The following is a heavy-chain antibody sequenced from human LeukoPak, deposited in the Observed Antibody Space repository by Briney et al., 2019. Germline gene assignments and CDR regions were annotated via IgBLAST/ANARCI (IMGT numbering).Heavy chain of an antibody. CDR1: GFTFSSYG. CDR3: AKDRRSSGWYYFDY. V-gene: IGHV3-33*06. J-gene: IGHJ4*02. D-gene: IGHD6-19*01. Sequence: PGGSLRLSCAASGFTFSSYGMHWVRQAPGKGLEWVAVIWYDGSNKYYADSVKGRFTISRDNAKNTLYRQINSLRAEDTAVYYCAKDRRSSGWYYFDYWGQGTLVTVSS. CDR2: IWYDGSNK.